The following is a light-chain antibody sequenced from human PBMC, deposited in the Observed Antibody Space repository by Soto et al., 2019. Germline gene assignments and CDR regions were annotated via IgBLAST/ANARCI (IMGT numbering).Light chain of an antibody. CDR3: QSYDSSLSASV. Sequence: QSVLTQPPSASGTPGQRVTISCSGSSSNIGSNYVYWYHQLPGTAPKLVIYRNNQRPSGVPDRISGSKSGTSASLAITGLQAEDEADYYCQSYDSSLSASVFGGGTKLTVL. V-gene: IGLV1-47*01. CDR2: RNN. J-gene: IGLJ2*01. CDR1: SSNIGSNY.